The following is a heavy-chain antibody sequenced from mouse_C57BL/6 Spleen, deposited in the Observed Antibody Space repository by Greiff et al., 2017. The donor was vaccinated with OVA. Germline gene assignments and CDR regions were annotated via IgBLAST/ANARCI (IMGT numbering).Heavy chain of an antibody. V-gene: IGHV1-4*01. CDR3: AREGLGDAMDY. CDR2: INPSSGYT. D-gene: IGHD3-3*01. J-gene: IGHJ4*01. Sequence: QVQLQQSGAELARPGASVKMSCKASGYTFTSYTMHWVKQRPGQGLEWIGYINPSSGYTKYNQKFKDKATLTADKSSSTAYMQLSSLTSEDSAVYYCAREGLGDAMDYWGQGTSVTVSS. CDR1: GYTFTSYT.